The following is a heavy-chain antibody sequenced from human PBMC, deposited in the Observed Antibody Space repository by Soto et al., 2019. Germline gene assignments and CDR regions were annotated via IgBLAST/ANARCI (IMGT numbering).Heavy chain of an antibody. CDR3: TRDYINFDY. V-gene: IGHV3-33*01. J-gene: IGHJ4*02. D-gene: IGHD4-4*01. CDR2: IWYDGSNK. Sequence: QVQLVESGGGVVQPGRSLRLSCAASGFTFTSYGMHWVRQAPGKGLEWVAVIWYDGSNKYYAESVKGRFTISRDNSKNTLYLQMNSLRAEDTAMYYCTRDYINFDYWGQGTLVTVSS. CDR1: GFTFTSYG.